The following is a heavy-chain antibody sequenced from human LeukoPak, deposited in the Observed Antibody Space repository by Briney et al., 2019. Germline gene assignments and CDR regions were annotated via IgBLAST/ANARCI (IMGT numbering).Heavy chain of an antibody. CDR1: GFTFGNHW. CDR2: IKQDGSEK. CDR3: ARGTTGY. D-gene: IGHD1-1*01. Sequence: PGGSLRLSCAASGFTFGNHWMIWVRQAPGKGLEWVASIKQDGSEKQYVGSVRGRFTISRDNANNLLDLQMNSLTAEDTAVYYCARGTTGYWGQGTLVTVSS. V-gene: IGHV3-7*01. J-gene: IGHJ4*02.